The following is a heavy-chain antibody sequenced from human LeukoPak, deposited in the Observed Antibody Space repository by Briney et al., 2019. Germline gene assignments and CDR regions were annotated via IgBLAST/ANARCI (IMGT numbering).Heavy chain of an antibody. CDR1: GGSISSGGYY. CDR2: IYYSGST. J-gene: IGHJ4*02. Sequence: SETLSLTCTVSGGSISSGGYYWSWIRQHPGKGLDWIGYIYYSGSTYYNPSLKSRVTISVDTSKNQFSLKLSSVTAADTAVYYCARGGPMGYCSGGSCYEFDYWGQGTLVTVSS. D-gene: IGHD2-15*01. V-gene: IGHV4-31*03. CDR3: ARGGPMGYCSGGSCYEFDY.